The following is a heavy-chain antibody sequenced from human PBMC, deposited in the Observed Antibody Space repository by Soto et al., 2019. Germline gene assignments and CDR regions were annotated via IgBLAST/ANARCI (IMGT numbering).Heavy chain of an antibody. CDR2: ISSSSSYI. CDR1: GFTFSSYS. CDR3: ARGPPGGHMYVKAFDI. D-gene: IGHD3-16*01. Sequence: EVQLVESGGGLVKPGGSLRLSCAASGFTFSSYSMNWVRQAPGKGLEWVSSISSSSSYIYYADSVKGRFTISRDNAKNSLYLQMNSLRAEDTAVYYCARGPPGGHMYVKAFDIWGQGTMVTVSS. V-gene: IGHV3-21*01. J-gene: IGHJ3*02.